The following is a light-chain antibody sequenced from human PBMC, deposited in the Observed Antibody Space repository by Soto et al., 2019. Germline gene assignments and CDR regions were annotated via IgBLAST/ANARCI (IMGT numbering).Light chain of an antibody. V-gene: IGKV3-20*01. CDR3: QQYGSSPRT. CDR1: QSVSSN. CDR2: GAS. Sequence: EIEVSRSRATPSLSPRKRATLSCRASQSVSSNLAWYQQKPGQAPRLLIYGASSRATGIPDRFSGSGSGTDFTLTISRLDPEDFAVYYCQQYGSSPRTFGQGTKVDIK. J-gene: IGKJ1*01.